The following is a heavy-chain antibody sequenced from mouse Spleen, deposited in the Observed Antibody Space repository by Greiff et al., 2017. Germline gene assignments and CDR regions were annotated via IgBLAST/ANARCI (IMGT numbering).Heavy chain of an antibody. Sequence: EVKLVESGAELVRPGALVKLSCKASGFNIKDYYMHWVKQRPEQGLEWIGWIDPENGNTIYDPKFQGKASITADTSSNTAYLQLSSLTSEDTAVYYCARYYDYDVPFAYWGQGTLVTVSA. CDR2: IDPENGNT. CDR3: ARYYDYDVPFAY. J-gene: IGHJ3*01. V-gene: IGHV14-1*02. D-gene: IGHD2-4*01. CDR1: GFNIKDYY.